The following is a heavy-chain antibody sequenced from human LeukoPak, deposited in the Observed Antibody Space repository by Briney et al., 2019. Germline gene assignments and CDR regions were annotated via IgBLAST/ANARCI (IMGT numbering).Heavy chain of an antibody. CDR3: ARDRRDGYNFDAFDI. Sequence: SETLSLTCTVSGGSISSYYWSWIRQPPGKGLEWIGYIYYSGSTNYNPSLKSRVTIPVDTSKNQFSLKLSSVTAADTAVYYCARDRRDGYNFDAFDIWGQGTMVTVSS. J-gene: IGHJ3*02. V-gene: IGHV4-59*01. D-gene: IGHD5-24*01. CDR2: IYYSGST. CDR1: GGSISSYY.